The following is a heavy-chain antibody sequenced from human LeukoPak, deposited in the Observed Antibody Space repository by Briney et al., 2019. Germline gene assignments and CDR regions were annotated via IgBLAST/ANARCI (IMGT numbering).Heavy chain of an antibody. CDR2: IYSGGST. Sequence: PGGSLRLSCAASGFTVSSNYMSWVRQAPGKGLEWVSVIYSGGSTDYADSVKGRFTISRDNSKNTLYLQMDSLRAEDTAVYYCARVRASYGRDGMDVWGQGTTVTVSS. D-gene: IGHD5-18*01. CDR3: ARVRASYGRDGMDV. V-gene: IGHV3-53*01. J-gene: IGHJ6*02. CDR1: GFTVSSNY.